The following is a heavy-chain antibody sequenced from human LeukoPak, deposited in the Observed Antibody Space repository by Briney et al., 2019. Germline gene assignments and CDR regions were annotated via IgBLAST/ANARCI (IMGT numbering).Heavy chain of an antibody. CDR2: INPNGGGT. V-gene: IGHV1-2*02. Sequence: GASVKVSCKASGYTFTGDYMHWVRHAPGQGLEWMGWINPNGGGTNYAQKFQGRVTMTRDTSISTAYMELSSLRSEDTAVYYCARGQRGSSGWRKTAYYYYYMDVWGKGTTVTVSS. CDR1: GYTFTGDY. D-gene: IGHD6-19*01. J-gene: IGHJ6*03. CDR3: ARGQRGSSGWRKTAYYYYYMDV.